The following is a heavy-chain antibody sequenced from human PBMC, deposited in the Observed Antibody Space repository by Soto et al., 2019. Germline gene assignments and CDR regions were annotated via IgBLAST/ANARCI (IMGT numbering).Heavy chain of an antibody. Sequence: EVQLVESGGGLVQPGGSLRLSCAASGFTFSSXXXXWVRQAPGKGLEWISYISTSSRAIHYADSVKGRFTISRDNVKNSLYLQMNSLRDEDTAVYYCARDRGYCNGGSCYYMDVWGKGTTGTVSS. CDR1: GFTFSSXX. D-gene: IGHD2-15*01. J-gene: IGHJ6*03. CDR2: ISTSSRAI. V-gene: IGHV3-48*02. CDR3: ARDRGYCNGGSCYYMDV.